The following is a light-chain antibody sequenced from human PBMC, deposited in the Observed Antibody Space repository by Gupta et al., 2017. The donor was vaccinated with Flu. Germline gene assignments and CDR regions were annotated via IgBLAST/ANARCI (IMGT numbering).Light chain of an antibody. J-gene: IGLJ3*02. Sequence: QSVLTQPPSASGTPGQTVTISCSGSNSYIGRFPVNWYQQLPERAPKLLIYSNNQRPSGVPDRFSGSKSGAAASPATSGLRYEDEADYFCSAWDDTLNVLFGGGTKLTVL. CDR1: NSYIGRFP. CDR3: SAWDDTLNVL. CDR2: SNN. V-gene: IGLV1-44*01.